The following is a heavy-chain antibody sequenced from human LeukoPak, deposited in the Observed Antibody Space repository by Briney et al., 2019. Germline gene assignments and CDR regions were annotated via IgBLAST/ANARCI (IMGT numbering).Heavy chain of an antibody. V-gene: IGHV1-8*01. CDR2: MNPSSGNT. D-gene: IGHD3-22*01. J-gene: IGHJ6*02. CDR1: GYTFTSYD. CDR3: ARVAYYYDSAGLYLNYFYGMDV. Sequence: ASVKVSCKASGYTFTSYDINWVRQATGQGLEWLGWMNPSSGNTGYAQKFQGRVTTTRDTSISTAYMELSSLRSEDTAVYYCARVAYYYDSAGLYLNYFYGMDVWGQGTTVTVSS.